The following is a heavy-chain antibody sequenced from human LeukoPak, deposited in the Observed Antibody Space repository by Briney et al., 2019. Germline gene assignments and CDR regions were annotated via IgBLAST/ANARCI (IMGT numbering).Heavy chain of an antibody. V-gene: IGHV3-64*01. D-gene: IGHD3-10*01. CDR1: GFTFSRYA. CDR3: ARDDGGYGSGSHYYFYSMDV. J-gene: IGHJ6*02. CDR2: ISTSGGST. Sequence: GGSLRLSCAASGFTFSRYAMHWVRQAPGKGLQFVSAISTSGGSTSYANSVRGRFTISRDNPKNTLHLQMGSLRAEDMAVYYCARDDGGYGSGSHYYFYSMDVWGQGTTVTVSS.